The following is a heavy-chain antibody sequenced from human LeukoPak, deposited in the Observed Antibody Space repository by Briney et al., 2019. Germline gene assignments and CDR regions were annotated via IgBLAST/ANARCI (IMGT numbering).Heavy chain of an antibody. CDR1: GFTFSNYG. CDR2: IWYDGSNK. D-gene: IGHD6-13*01. J-gene: IGHJ4*02. CDR3: ARDRDVYSSRWNRNFAY. Sequence: GGSLRLSCAASGFTFSNYGMHWVRQAPGKGLEWVAIIWYDGSNKYCADSVKGRFTISRDNSKNTLYLQMNSLRAEDTAVYYCARDRDVYSSRWNRNFAYWGQGTLVTVSA. V-gene: IGHV3-33*01.